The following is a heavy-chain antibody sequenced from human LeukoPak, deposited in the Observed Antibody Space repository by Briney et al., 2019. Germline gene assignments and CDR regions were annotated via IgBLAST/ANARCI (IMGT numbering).Heavy chain of an antibody. D-gene: IGHD6-13*01. CDR3: ARGIAAPGARWFDP. CDR1: RYKLTDYW. CDR2: IDPNSGGT. V-gene: IGHV1-2*02. J-gene: IGHJ5*02. Sequence: ASVKVSCKAFRYKLTDYWIHWVRQAPGQGLEWMGWIDPNSGGTNYAQNFKGRVTLTRDTSISTVYMEMSRLISDDTAVYYCARGIAAPGARWFDPWGQGTLVTVSS.